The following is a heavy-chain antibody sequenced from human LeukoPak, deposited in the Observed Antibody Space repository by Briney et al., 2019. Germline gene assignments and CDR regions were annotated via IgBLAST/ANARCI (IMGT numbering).Heavy chain of an antibody. Sequence: GASVKVSCKASGYTFTAYNMDWVRQAPGQGLEWMGWINPNSGGTNYAQKFQGRVTMTRDTSISAVYMELSRLRSDDTAVYYCARDGTGVYNLVQYWGQGTLVTVSS. CDR2: INPNSGGT. CDR1: GYTFTAYN. V-gene: IGHV1-2*02. J-gene: IGHJ4*02. D-gene: IGHD5-24*01. CDR3: ARDGTGVYNLVQY.